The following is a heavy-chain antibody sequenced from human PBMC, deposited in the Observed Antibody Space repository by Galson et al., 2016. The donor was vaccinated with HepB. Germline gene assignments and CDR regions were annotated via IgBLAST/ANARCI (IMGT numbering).Heavy chain of an antibody. CDR1: GYTFTNYW. V-gene: IGHV5-51*01. CDR3: ARRERGCSGGSCIPYYFDS. D-gene: IGHD2-15*01. Sequence: QSGAEVKKTGESLQISCKASGYTFTNYWIGWVRQLPGKGLEWMGIIYPGDSDTRYSPSFQGQVTMSADTSITTADLPWSSLKASDTAMYYCARRERGCSGGSCIPYYFDSWGQGTLVTVSS. CDR2: IYPGDSDT. J-gene: IGHJ4*02.